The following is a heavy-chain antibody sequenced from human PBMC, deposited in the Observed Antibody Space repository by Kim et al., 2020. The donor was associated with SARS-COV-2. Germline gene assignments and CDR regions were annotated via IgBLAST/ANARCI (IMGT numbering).Heavy chain of an antibody. J-gene: IGHJ4*02. V-gene: IGHV4-59*01. Sequence: SETLSLTCTVANDSIGSFYWSWIRQPPGKGLEYIGYIYHTGSSNYNPSLKSRVTMSVDTSKNEFSLHLTSVTAADTAVYYCARDRGYGPLDYWGQGILVTVSS. CDR1: NDSIGSFY. D-gene: IGHD5-18*01. CDR2: IYHTGSS. CDR3: ARDRGYGPLDY.